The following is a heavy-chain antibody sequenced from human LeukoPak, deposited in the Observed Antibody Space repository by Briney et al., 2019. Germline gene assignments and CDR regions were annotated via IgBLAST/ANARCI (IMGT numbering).Heavy chain of an antibody. V-gene: IGHV3-7*01. CDR1: GFTFSSYW. CDR2: IKQDGSEK. D-gene: IGHD3-9*01. CDR3: ARESRYDILTGYYYFDY. Sequence: GGSLRLSCAASGFTFSSYWMSWVRQAPGKGLEWVANIKQDGSEKYYVDSVKGRFTISRDNAKNSLYLQMNSLRAEDTAVYYCARESRYDILTGYYYFDYWGQGTLVTVSS. J-gene: IGHJ4*02.